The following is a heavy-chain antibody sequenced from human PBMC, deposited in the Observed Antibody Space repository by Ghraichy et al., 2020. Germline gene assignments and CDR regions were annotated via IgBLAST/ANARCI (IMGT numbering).Heavy chain of an antibody. CDR1: GYTFTSYG. J-gene: IGHJ4*02. CDR2: ISAYNGNT. V-gene: IGHV1-18*01. Sequence: ASVKVSCKASGYTFTSYGISWVRQAPGQGLEWMGWISAYNGNTNYAQKLQGRVTMTTDTSTSTAYMELRSLRSDDTAVYYCASPRDWNDERTLDYWGQGTLVTVSS. D-gene: IGHD1-1*01. CDR3: ASPRDWNDERTLDY.